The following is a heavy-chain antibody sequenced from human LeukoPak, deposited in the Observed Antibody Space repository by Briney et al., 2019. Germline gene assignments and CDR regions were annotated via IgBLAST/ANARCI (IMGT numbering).Heavy chain of an antibody. CDR2: INHSGST. CDR3: ARGGEMATITDYYYYVDV. Sequence: SETLSLTCAVYGGSFSGYYWSWIRQPPGKGLEWIGEINHSGSTNYNPSLKSRVTISVDTSKNQFSLKLSSVTAADTAVYYCARGGEMATITDYYYYVDVWGKGTTVTVSS. CDR1: GGSFSGYY. V-gene: IGHV4-34*01. J-gene: IGHJ6*03. D-gene: IGHD5-24*01.